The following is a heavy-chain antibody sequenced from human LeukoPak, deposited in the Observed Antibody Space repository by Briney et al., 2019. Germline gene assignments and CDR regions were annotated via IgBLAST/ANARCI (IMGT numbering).Heavy chain of an antibody. J-gene: IGHJ3*02. Sequence: PSETLSLTCAVSGGSISSGGYSWSWIRQPPGKGLEWIGYIYHSGSTYYNPSLKSRVTISVDRSKNQFSLKLSSVTAADTAVYYCARSIAVAGAAFDIWGQGTMVTVSS. D-gene: IGHD6-19*01. V-gene: IGHV4-30-2*01. CDR1: GGSISSGGYS. CDR2: IYHSGST. CDR3: ARSIAVAGAAFDI.